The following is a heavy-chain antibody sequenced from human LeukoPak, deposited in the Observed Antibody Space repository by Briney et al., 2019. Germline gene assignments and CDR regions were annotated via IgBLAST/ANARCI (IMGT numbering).Heavy chain of an antibody. CDR1: GYTFTGYY. V-gene: IGHV1-2*02. J-gene: IGHJ5*02. CDR3: ARDMVQQVVRGWFDP. CDR2: INPNSDGT. Sequence: GASVKVSCKTSGYTFTGYYMHWVRQAPGQGLEWMGWINPNSDGTNYAQKFQGRVTMTRDTSIGTVYMELSSLRSDDTAVYYCARDMVQQVVRGWFDPWGQGTLVTVSS. D-gene: IGHD6-13*01.